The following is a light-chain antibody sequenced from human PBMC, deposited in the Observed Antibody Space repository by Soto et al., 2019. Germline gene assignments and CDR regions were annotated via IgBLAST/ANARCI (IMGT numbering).Light chain of an antibody. CDR2: GAS. J-gene: IGKJ1*01. Sequence: EIVLTQSPATLSVSLGERVTLSCRASQSVDINLAWYQQKPGQAPRLLIYGASTRATDMPDRFSGRGSGTEFTLTISGLQSEDYAVYYCQQYRNWPRTFGQGTKVDIK. CDR1: QSVDIN. CDR3: QQYRNWPRT. V-gene: IGKV3-15*01.